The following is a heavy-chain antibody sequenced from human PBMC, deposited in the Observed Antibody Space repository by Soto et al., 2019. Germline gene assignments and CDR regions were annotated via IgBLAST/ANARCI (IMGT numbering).Heavy chain of an antibody. J-gene: IGHJ4*02. CDR3: ARGLYYYGSGSYYKRLGTVVPLDY. V-gene: IGHV4-34*01. D-gene: IGHD3-10*01. Sequence: QVQLQQWGAGLLKPSETLSLTCAVYGGSFSGYYWSWIRQPPGKGLEWFGEINHSGSTNYNPSLKSRVTISVDTSKNQFSLKLSSVTAADTAVYYCARGLYYYGSGSYYKRLGTVVPLDYWGQGTLVTVSS. CDR2: INHSGST. CDR1: GGSFSGYY.